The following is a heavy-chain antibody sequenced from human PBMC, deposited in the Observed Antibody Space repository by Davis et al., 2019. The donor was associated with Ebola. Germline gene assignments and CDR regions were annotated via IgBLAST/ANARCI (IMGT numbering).Heavy chain of an antibody. V-gene: IGHV1-2*02. J-gene: IGHJ4*02. D-gene: IGHD4-17*01. CDR2: SKPSSGGT. CDR1: GYSFTGYY. Sequence: SVTVSCKASGYSFTGYYLHWVRQAPGQGLEWLGWSKPSSGGTTYAQKFQGRVTMTSDTSTGTVYMELLRLMSDDTAVYYCARDAVGDNILKLDYWGQGTLVTVSS. CDR3: ARDAVGDNILKLDY.